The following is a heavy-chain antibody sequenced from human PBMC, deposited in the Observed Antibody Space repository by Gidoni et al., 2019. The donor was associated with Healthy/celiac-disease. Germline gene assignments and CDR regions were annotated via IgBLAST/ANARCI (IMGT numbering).Heavy chain of an antibody. CDR2: ISISSSTI. J-gene: IGHJ4*02. CDR1: GFTFSSYS. CDR3: ARGDIVGVSLTDY. D-gene: IGHD1-26*01. V-gene: IGHV3-48*02. Sequence: EVQLVESGGGLVQPGGSLGLSCHACGFTFSSYSMNWVRQAPGQGLEWMSYISISSSTIYYADSVKGRFTISRDNAKNSLYLQMNSLREEDTFVYYCARGDIVGVSLTDYWGQGTLVTVSS.